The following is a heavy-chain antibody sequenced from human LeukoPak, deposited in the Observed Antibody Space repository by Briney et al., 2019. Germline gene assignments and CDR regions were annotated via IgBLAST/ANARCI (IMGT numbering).Heavy chain of an antibody. CDR2: ISAYNGNT. CDR1: GYTFTDHY. CDR3: ARVAYDILTGYPMNYYFDY. D-gene: IGHD3-9*01. J-gene: IGHJ4*02. V-gene: IGHV1-18*04. Sequence: ASVKVSCKTSGYTFTDHYIHWVRQAPGQGLEWMGWISAYNGNTNYAQKLQGRVTMTTDTSTSTAYMELRSLRSDDTAVYYCARVAYDILTGYPMNYYFDYWGQGTLVTVSS.